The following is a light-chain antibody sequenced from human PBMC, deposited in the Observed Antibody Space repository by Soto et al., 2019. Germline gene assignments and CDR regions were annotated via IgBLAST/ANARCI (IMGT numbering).Light chain of an antibody. V-gene: IGKV1-5*01. J-gene: IGKJ1*01. CDR1: QSIRSW. CDR2: DAS. CDR3: QQYNSYSWT. Sequence: DLPMTQSPSTLSASVGDRVTITCRASQSIRSWLTWYQHKPGKAPKLLIFDASRLETGVPSRFSGSGSGTEFTLTISSLQPDDFATYYCQQYNSYSWTFGQGTKVEIK.